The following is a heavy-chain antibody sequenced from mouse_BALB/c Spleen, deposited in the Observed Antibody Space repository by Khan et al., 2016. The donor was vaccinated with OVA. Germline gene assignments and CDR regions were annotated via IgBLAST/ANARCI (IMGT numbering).Heavy chain of an antibody. V-gene: IGHV9-3-1*01. CDR3: ARPPYFSYVLDN. D-gene: IGHD2-10*01. CDR2: INTYTGEP. Sequence: QIQLVQSGPEVKKPGETVKISCKASGHTFTKFGMNWVKQAPGKGLKWMGWINTYTGEPTYADDFNGRFAFSLETSASTAYLQINNHKNEDTATDFCARPPYFSYVLDNWGQGTSGTVSS. CDR1: GHTFTKFG. J-gene: IGHJ4*01.